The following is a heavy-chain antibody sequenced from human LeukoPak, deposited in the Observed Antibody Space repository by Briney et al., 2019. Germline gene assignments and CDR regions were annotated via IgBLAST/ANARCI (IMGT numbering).Heavy chain of an antibody. J-gene: IGHJ4*02. D-gene: IGHD6-13*01. CDR1: GFTFSSYA. CDR2: ISGSGGST. CDR3: AKGRDNYYSSSWYAIDY. V-gene: IGHV3-23*01. Sequence: LSGGSLRLSCAASGFTFSSYAMSWVRQAPGKGLEWVSAISGSGGSTYYADSVKGRFTISRDNSKNTLYLQMNSLRAEDTAVYYCAKGRDNYYSSSWYAIDYWGRETLVTVSS.